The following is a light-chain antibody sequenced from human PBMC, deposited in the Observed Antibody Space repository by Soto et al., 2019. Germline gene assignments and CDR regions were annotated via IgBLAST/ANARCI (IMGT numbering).Light chain of an antibody. CDR1: SSDVGAYDY. CDR2: EVT. V-gene: IGLV2-14*01. Sequence: QSALTHPASVSASPGQSIAISCSGTSSDVGAYDYVSWYQHHPGKAPKLIIYEVTYRPSGVSNRFSASKSGNTASLTISGLQAEDEADYYCSSYTRSSTYVFGTGTKLTVL. J-gene: IGLJ1*01. CDR3: SSYTRSSTYV.